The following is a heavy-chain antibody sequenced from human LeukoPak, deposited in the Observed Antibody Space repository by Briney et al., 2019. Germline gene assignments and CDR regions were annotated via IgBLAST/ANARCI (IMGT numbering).Heavy chain of an antibody. CDR2: INSDGSST. J-gene: IGHJ4*02. CDR1: GFTFSSYW. Sequence: PGGSLRLSCAASGFTFSSYWMHWVRQAPGKGLVWVSRINSDGSSTSYADSVKGRFTISRDNAKNTLYLQMNSLTAEDTAVYYCARDGLSGGVGQDFDYWGQGTLVTVSS. D-gene: IGHD3/OR15-3a*01. CDR3: ARDGLSGGVGQDFDY. V-gene: IGHV3-74*01.